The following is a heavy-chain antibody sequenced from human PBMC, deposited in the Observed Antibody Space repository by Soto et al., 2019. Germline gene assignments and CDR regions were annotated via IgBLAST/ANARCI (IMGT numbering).Heavy chain of an antibody. J-gene: IGHJ4*02. CDR1: GYTFTGYY. CDR2: INPNSGGT. V-gene: IGHV1-2*04. D-gene: IGHD4-17*01. Sequence: SSVKVSCKASGYTFTGYYMHWVRQAPGQGLEWMGWINPNSGGTNYAQKFQGWVTMTRDTSISTAYMELSRLRSDDTAVYYCARAKEYGYANYMTPRCGFDYWGKGTLVTVSS. CDR3: ARAKEYGYANYMTPRCGFDY.